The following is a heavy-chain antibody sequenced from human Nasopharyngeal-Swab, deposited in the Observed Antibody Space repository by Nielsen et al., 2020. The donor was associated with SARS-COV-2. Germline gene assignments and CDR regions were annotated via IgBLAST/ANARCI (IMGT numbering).Heavy chain of an antibody. J-gene: IGHJ6*02. CDR2: IYYSGST. V-gene: IGHV4-39*07. D-gene: IGHD2-15*01. Sequence: RQAPGKGLEWIGSIYYSGSTNYNPSLKSRVTISVDTSKNQFSLKLSSVTAADTAVYYCARGVDCSGGSCYGEGYYYGMDVWGQGTTVTVSS. CDR3: ARGVDCSGGSCYGEGYYYGMDV.